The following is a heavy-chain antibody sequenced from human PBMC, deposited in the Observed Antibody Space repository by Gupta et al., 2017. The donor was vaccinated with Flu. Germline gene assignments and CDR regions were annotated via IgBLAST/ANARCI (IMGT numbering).Heavy chain of an antibody. Sequence: FTFSSSWMNWGGQAPGKGLETVSMMNPGGEGEYERDPVKGRFTISRDNANNLLILQMNSLSAEDTAVYYCTRDPGWGALDMWGQVTRVTVSS. CDR1: FTFSSSW. V-gene: IGHV3-7*01. CDR3: TRDPGWGALDM. CDR2: MNPGGEGE. J-gene: IGHJ3*02. D-gene: IGHD1-26*01.